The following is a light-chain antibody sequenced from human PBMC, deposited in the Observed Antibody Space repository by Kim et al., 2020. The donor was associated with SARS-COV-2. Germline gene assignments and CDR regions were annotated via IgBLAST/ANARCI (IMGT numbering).Light chain of an antibody. CDR2: AAS. CDR3: QQYGSSLTWT. V-gene: IGKV3-20*01. Sequence: EIVLTQSPGTLSLSPGERATLSCRASQSVSSSYLAWYQQKPGQAPRLLIYAASSRATGIPDRFSGSGSETDFTLTISRLEPEDFAVYYCQQYGSSLTWTFGQGTKVDIK. J-gene: IGKJ1*01. CDR1: QSVSSSY.